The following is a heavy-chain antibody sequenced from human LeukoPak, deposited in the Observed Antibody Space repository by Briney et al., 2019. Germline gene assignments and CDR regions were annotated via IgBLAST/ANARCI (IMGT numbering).Heavy chain of an antibody. D-gene: IGHD5-24*01. CDR3: ARGRRWLSED. Sequence: GASVKVSCKASGYTFTSYGISWVRQAPGQGLEWMGWISAYNGNTNCAQKFQGRVTITRNTSISTAYMELSSLRSEDTAVYYCARGRRWLSEDWGQGTLVTVSS. CDR2: ISAYNGNT. CDR1: GYTFTSYG. J-gene: IGHJ4*02. V-gene: IGHV1-18*01.